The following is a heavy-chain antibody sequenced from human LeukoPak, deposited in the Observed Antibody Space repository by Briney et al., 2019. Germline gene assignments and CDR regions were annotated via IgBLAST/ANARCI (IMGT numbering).Heavy chain of an antibody. J-gene: IGHJ6*02. Sequence: SETLSLTCTVSGGSISSYYWSWIRQPPGKGLEWIGYIYYSGSTNYNPSLKSRVTISVDTSKNRFSLKLSSVTAADTAVYYCARDGYCGGDCYSPSYGMDVWGQGTTVTVSS. CDR3: ARDGYCGGDCYSPSYGMDV. V-gene: IGHV4-59*01. D-gene: IGHD2-21*02. CDR1: GGSISSYY. CDR2: IYYSGST.